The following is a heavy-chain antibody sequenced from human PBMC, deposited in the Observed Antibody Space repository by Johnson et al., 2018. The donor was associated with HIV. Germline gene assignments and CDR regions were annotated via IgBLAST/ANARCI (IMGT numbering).Heavy chain of an antibody. CDR1: GFTFSSYW. Sequence: EVQLVESGGGLVQPGGSLRLSCAASGFTFSSYWMHWVRQAPGKGLVWVSRINWHGGSTGYADSVKGRFTISRDNTKNSVYLQMNSLRVEDTAFYYCARDGWEQRGETVGDGFDIWGQGTMVTVSS. CDR2: INWHGGST. J-gene: IGHJ3*02. CDR3: ARDGWEQRGETVGDGFDI. D-gene: IGHD1-26*01. V-gene: IGHV3-74*01.